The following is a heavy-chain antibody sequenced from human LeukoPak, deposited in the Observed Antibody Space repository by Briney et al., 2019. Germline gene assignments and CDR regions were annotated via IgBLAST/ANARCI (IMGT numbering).Heavy chain of an antibody. CDR3: ARDGVFGLIIIPVHYYYYMDV. CDR2: INPNSGDT. CDR1: GYTFSDYY. D-gene: IGHD3/OR15-3a*01. V-gene: IGHV1-2*02. J-gene: IGHJ6*03. Sequence: ASVKVSCKTSGYTFSDYYIHWIRQAPGQGLEWVGWINPNSGDTDYAQKFQGRVTVTRDTSISTAYMELGRLRSDDTAVYYCARDGVFGLIIIPVHYYYYMDVWGKGTTVTVSS.